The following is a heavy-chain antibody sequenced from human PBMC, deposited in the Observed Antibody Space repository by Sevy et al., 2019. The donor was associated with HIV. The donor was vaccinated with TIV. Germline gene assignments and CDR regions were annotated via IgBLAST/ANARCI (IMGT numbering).Heavy chain of an antibody. J-gene: IGHJ3*02. D-gene: IGHD3-9*01. CDR2: IGTAGDT. V-gene: IGHV3-13*01. CDR3: ARGPDILTGYAFDI. Sequence: GGSLRLSCAASGFTFSSYDMHWVRQATGKGLEWVSAIGTAGDTYYPGSVKGRFTISRENAKNSLYLQMNSLRAGDTAVYYCARGPDILTGYAFDIWRQGTMVTVSS. CDR1: GFTFSSYD.